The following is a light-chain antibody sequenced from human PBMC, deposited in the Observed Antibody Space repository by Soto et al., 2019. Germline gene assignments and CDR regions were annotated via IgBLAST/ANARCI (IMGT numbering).Light chain of an antibody. J-gene: IGLJ1*01. V-gene: IGLV1-44*01. CDR1: SSNIGSNT. CDR2: GNN. Sequence: QSVLTQPPSASGTPGQRVTISCSGSSSNIGSNTVIWYRQLPGTAPNLLIFGNNQRPSGVPDRFSGSKSGTSASLAISGLQSEDEADYYCSAYTASIALYVFGAGTKVTVL. CDR3: SAYTASIALYV.